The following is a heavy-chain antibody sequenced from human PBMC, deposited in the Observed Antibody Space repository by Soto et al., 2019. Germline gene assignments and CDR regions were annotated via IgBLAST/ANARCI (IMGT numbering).Heavy chain of an antibody. J-gene: IGHJ2*01. Sequence: GESLKISCKGSGYNFGDYWIGWVRQMPGKGLELMGSFYPGDSDTRYSPSFQGQVTMSGDKSSSTAYLHWGSLKASDTAIYYCARQYYNFWSGSYTGSSYFDFWGRGTLVTVSS. D-gene: IGHD3-3*01. CDR1: GYNFGDYW. V-gene: IGHV5-51*01. CDR2: FYPGDSDT. CDR3: ARQYYNFWSGSYTGSSYFDF.